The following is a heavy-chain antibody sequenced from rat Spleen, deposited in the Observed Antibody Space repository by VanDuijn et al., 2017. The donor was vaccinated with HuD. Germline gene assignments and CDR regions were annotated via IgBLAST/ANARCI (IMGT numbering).Heavy chain of an antibody. Sequence: EVQLVESDGGLVQPGRSLKLSCAASGFTFSDYYMAWVRQAPTKGLEWVATIIYDGSRIYYRDSVKGRFTISRDDAKSTLYLQIDSLRSEDTATYYCTRVSGPNWYFDFWGPGTMVTVSS. V-gene: IGHV5S10*01. CDR2: IIYDGSRI. CDR3: TRVSGPNWYFDF. CDR1: GFTFSDYY. J-gene: IGHJ1*01. D-gene: IGHD1-1*01.